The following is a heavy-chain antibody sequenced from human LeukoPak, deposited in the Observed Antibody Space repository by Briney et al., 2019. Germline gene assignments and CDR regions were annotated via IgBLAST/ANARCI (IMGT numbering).Heavy chain of an antibody. Sequence: PGGSLRPSCAASGFTFSSYAMSWVRQAPGKGLEWVSAISGSGGSTYYADSVKGRFTISRDNSKNTLYLQMNSLRAEDTAVYYCARQDIVVVPAAMGGYWGQGTLVTVSS. CDR2: ISGSGGST. D-gene: IGHD2-2*01. V-gene: IGHV3-23*01. CDR3: ARQDIVVVPAAMGGY. CDR1: GFTFSSYA. J-gene: IGHJ4*02.